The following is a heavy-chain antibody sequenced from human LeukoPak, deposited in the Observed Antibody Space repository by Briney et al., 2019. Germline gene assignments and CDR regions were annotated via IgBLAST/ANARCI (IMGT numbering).Heavy chain of an antibody. CDR2: MDPTTGGT. D-gene: IGHD3-10*01. CDR1: GYTFPDSY. Sequence: GASVKVSCKAPGYTFPDSYMHWVRQARGQGLEWMGWMDPTTGGTNYAQKFQGRVTMTRDTSINTGYMELTRLTLDDTAVYYCARALVRGLVKVAWFDPWGQGTLVTVSA. J-gene: IGHJ5*02. V-gene: IGHV1-2*02. CDR3: ARALVRGLVKVAWFDP.